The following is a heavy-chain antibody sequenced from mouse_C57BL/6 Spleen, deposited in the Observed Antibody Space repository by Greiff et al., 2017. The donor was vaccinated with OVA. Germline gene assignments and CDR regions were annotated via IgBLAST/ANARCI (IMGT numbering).Heavy chain of an antibody. V-gene: IGHV8-12*01. CDR2: IYWDDDK. D-gene: IGHD1-1*01. CDR1: GFSLSTSGMG. J-gene: IGHJ1*03. CDR3: ARKGAYYYGSRGYFDV. Sequence: QVTLKVSGPGILQSSQTLSLTCSFSGFSLSTSGMGVSWIRQPSGKGLEWLAHIYWDDDKRYNPSLKSRLTISKDTSRNQVFLKITSVDTADTATYYCARKGAYYYGSRGYFDVWGTGTTVTVSS.